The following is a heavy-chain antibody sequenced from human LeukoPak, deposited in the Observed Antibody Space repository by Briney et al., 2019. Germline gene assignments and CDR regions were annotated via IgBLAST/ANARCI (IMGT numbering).Heavy chain of an antibody. CDR2: IDTVGGIT. V-gene: IGHV3-64*02. D-gene: IGHD2-2*01. J-gene: IGHJ4*02. CDR3: ARGIDSPYCTSTSCPEGIDL. CDR1: GFTFRSHP. Sequence: GGSLRLSCAASGFTFRSHPMHWVRQAPGRGLEYISAIDTVGGITHYADSVKGRSTISRDNSKNTLSLQVGSLRPDDMAVYYCARGIDSPYCTSTSCPEGIDLWGQGTLVTVSS.